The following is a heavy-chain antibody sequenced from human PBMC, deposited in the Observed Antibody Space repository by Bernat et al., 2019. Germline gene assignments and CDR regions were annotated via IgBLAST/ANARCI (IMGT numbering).Heavy chain of an antibody. CDR2: ISSSSSYI. CDR3: ARGIAAVRFDP. CDR1: GFTFSSYA. Sequence: EVQLLESGGGLVQPGGSLRLSCAASGFTFSSYAMSWVRQAPGKGLEWVSSISSSSSYIYYADSVKGRFTISRDNAKNSLYLQMNSLRAEDTAVYYCARGIAAVRFDPWGQGTLVTVSS. J-gene: IGHJ5*02. D-gene: IGHD6-13*01. V-gene: IGHV3-21*01.